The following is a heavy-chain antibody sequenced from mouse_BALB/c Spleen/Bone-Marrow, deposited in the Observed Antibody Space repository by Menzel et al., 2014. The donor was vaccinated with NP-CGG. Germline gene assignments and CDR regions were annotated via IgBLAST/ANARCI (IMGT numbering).Heavy chain of an antibody. CDR2: ISTYYGDA. V-gene: IGHV1S137*01. D-gene: IGHD2-1*01. J-gene: IGHJ4*01. CDR3: ASGNYYYAMDY. Sequence: QVQLQQSGAELVRPGVSVKISCKVSGYTFTDYAMHWVKRSHAKSLEWIGVISTYYGDASYNQKFKGKATMTVDKSSSTAYMELARLTSEDSAIYYCASGNYYYAMDYWGQGTSVTVSS. CDR1: GYTFTDYA.